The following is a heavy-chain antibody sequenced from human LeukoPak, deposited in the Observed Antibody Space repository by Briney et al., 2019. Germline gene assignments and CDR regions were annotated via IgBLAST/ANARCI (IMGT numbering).Heavy chain of an antibody. CDR3: AKDGSSGYYLDY. D-gene: IGHD3-22*01. V-gene: IGHV3-9*01. J-gene: IGHJ4*02. Sequence: PGGSLRLSCAASGFTFDDYAMHWVRQAPGKGLEWVSGISWNSGSIGYADSVKGRFTISRDNAKNCLYLQMNSLRAEDTALYYCAKDGSSGYYLDYWGQGTLVTVS. CDR2: ISWNSGSI. CDR1: GFTFDDYA.